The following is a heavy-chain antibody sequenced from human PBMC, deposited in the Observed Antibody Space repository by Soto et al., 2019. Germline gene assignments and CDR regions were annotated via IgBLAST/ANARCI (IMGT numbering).Heavy chain of an antibody. D-gene: IGHD7-27*01. V-gene: IGHV2-26*01. Sequence: QVTLKESGPVLGKPTETLTLTCTVSGFSLSNARMGVSWIRQPPGKALECLAHIFSNHEKSYSTSLNSSLTTPKDTSKRQVVLTMTNMDPFDTATYCCARIRWGQPLTPYYFDYWGQGTTVTVSS. CDR1: GFSLSNARMG. CDR3: ARIRWGQPLTPYYFDY. J-gene: IGHJ4*02. CDR2: IFSNHEK.